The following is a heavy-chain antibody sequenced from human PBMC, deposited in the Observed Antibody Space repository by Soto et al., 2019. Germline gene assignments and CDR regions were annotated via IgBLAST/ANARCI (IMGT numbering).Heavy chain of an antibody. J-gene: IGHJ4*02. Sequence: QLQLQESGPGLVKPSETLSLTCTVSGGSISSSSYYWGWIRQPPGKGLEWIGSIYYSGSTYYNPSRKSRVTISVDTSKNQFSLKLSSVTAADTAVYYCARGGDYGDYVLGFDYWGQGTLVTVSS. CDR3: ARGGDYGDYVLGFDY. D-gene: IGHD4-17*01. CDR2: IYYSGST. CDR1: GGSISSSSYY. V-gene: IGHV4-39*01.